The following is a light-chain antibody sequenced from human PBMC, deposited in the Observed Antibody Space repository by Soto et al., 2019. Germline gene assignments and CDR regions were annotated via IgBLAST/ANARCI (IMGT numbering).Light chain of an antibody. CDR3: QSYDSGLSGSV. CDR2: TNG. CDR1: SPNIGAGYD. J-gene: IGLJ3*02. Sequence: QSVLTQPPSVSGAPGQRVTISCTGTSPNIGAGYDVNWYQHLPGAAPKLLIYTNGNRPSGVPDRFSGSKSGTSASLAITGVQAEDDADYYCQSYDSGLSGSVFGVGTKLTVL. V-gene: IGLV1-40*01.